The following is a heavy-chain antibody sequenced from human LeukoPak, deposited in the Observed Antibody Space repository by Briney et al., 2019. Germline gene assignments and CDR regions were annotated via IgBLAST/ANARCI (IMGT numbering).Heavy chain of an antibody. CDR1: GYTFTSYD. CDR3: AKSPSSVQAGRFDY. V-gene: IGHV1-8*03. J-gene: IGHJ4*02. D-gene: IGHD6-19*01. Sequence: ASVKVSCKASGYTFTSYDINWVRQAPGQGLEWMGWMNPNSGNTGYAQKFQGRVTITRNTSISTAYMELSSLRSEDTAVYYCAKSPSSVQAGRFDYWGQGTLVTVSS. CDR2: MNPNSGNT.